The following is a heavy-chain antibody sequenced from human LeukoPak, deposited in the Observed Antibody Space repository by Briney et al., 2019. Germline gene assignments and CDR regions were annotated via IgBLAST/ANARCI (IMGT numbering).Heavy chain of an antibody. CDR2: ISSSSTYI. D-gene: IGHD3-10*01. CDR3: ARAEGSGSSFDY. V-gene: IGHV3-21*01. CDR1: GFPFRSFS. J-gene: IGHJ4*02. Sequence: GGSLRLSCVASGFPFRSFSMNWVRQAPGKGLEWVSSISSSSTYIYYADSVKGRFTISRDNAKNSLYLQMNSMRVEDTAVYYCARAEGSGSSFDYWGQGTLVTVSS.